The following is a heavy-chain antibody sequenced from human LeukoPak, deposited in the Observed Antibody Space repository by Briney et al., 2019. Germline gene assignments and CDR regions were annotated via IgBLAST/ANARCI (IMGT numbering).Heavy chain of an antibody. Sequence: GGSLRLSCAASGFTFSSYEMNWVRQAPGKGLEWVSYISSSSSTIYYADSVKGRCTISRDNAKNTLYLQMNSLRAEDTAVYYCARDRYYAIDVWGKGTTVTVSS. CDR1: GFTFSSYE. V-gene: IGHV3-48*03. CDR2: ISSSSSTI. D-gene: IGHD3-10*01. J-gene: IGHJ6*03. CDR3: ARDRYYAIDV.